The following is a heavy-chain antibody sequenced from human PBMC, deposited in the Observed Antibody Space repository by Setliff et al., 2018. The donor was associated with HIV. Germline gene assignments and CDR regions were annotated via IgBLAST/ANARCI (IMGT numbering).Heavy chain of an antibody. D-gene: IGHD3-9*01. J-gene: IGHJ4*02. Sequence: ASVKVSCKASGYTFTNYYIHWVRQAPGQGLEWMGIINPSGGSTTYAQKFQGRVTMTRDTSTSTVYMELSSLRSEDTAVYYCARDQPQDYDSLTGYYTGRYFDYWGRGTLVTVSS. V-gene: IGHV1-46*01. CDR1: GYTFTNYY. CDR2: INPSGGST. CDR3: ARDQPQDYDSLTGYYTGRYFDY.